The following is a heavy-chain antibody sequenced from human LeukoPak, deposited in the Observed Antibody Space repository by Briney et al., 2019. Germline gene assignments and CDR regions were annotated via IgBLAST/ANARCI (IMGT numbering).Heavy chain of an antibody. CDR2: ITGSGGST. J-gene: IGHJ4*02. V-gene: IGHV3-23*01. D-gene: IGHD3-9*01. Sequence: GGSLRLSCAASGFIFSNYAMSWVRQAPGKGLEWVSAITGSGGSTYYADSVKGRFTISRDNSKITLYLQMNSLRAEDTAVYYCAKWGDYDVLTGYYVSDYWGQGTLVTVSS. CDR1: GFIFSNYA. CDR3: AKWGDYDVLTGYYVSDY.